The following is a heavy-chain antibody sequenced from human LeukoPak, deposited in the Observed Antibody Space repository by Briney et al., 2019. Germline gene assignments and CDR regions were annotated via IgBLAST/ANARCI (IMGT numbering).Heavy chain of an antibody. CDR3: ARGGGLDV. J-gene: IGHJ6*02. V-gene: IGHV3-7*03. D-gene: IGHD3-16*01. Sequence: GGSLRLSCAASGFTFSSYWMNWARQAPGKGLEWVASINHNGNVNYYVDSVKGRFTISRDNAKNSLYLQMSNVRAEDTAVYFCARGGGLDVWGQGATVTVSS. CDR1: GFTFSSYW. CDR2: INHNGNVN.